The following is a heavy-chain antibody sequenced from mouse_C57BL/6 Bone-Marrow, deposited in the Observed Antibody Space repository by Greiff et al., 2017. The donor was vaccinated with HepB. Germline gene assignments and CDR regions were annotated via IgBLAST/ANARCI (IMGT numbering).Heavy chain of an antibody. V-gene: IGHV1-19*01. CDR2: INPYNGGT. CDR1: GYTFTDSY. J-gene: IGHJ2*01. D-gene: IGHD3-2*02. CDR3: ARVGYSWERYFDY. Sequence: EVQLQQSGPVLVKPGASVKMSCKASGYTFTDSYMNWVKQSHGKGLEWIGVINPYNGGTSYNRKFKGKATLTVDKSSSTAYMELNSLTSEDSAVYYCARVGYSWERYFDYWGQGTTLTVSS.